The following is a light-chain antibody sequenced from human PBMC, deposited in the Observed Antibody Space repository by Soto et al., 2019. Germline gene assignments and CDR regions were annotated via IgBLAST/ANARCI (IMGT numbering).Light chain of an antibody. CDR1: QSITSTF. J-gene: IGKJ1*01. CDR2: SVS. Sequence: EIVLTQSPGTLSLPPGERATLSCRASQSITSTFLAWYQQKPGQAPRLLIYSVSNRATGIPDRFSGSGSGTDLTLTISRLEPEDFAVYFCQQYGSSVWTFGKGTKVDI. CDR3: QQYGSSVWT. V-gene: IGKV3-20*01.